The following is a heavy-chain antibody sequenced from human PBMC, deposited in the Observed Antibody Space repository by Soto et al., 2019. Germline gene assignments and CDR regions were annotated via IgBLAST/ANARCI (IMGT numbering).Heavy chain of an antibody. CDR3: ARGPSSLTRFDY. CDR2: ISYDGSNK. D-gene: IGHD2-2*01. CDR1: GFTFSSYA. V-gene: IGHV3-30-3*01. J-gene: IGHJ4*02. Sequence: GGSLRLSCAASGFTFSSYAMHWVRQAPGKGLGWVAVISYDGSNKYYADAVKGRFTISRDNSKNTLYLQMNSLRAEDTAVYYCARGPSSLTRFDYWGQGTLVTVSS.